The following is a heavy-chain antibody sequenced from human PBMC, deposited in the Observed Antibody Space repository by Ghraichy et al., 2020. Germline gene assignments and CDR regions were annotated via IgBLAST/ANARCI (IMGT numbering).Heavy chain of an antibody. CDR2: IYHSGST. D-gene: IGHD7-27*01. J-gene: IGHJ4*02. CDR3: ARAIPNWGSPSDY. V-gene: IGHV4-38-2*02. Sequence: SETLSLTCTVSGYSISSGYYWGWIRQPPGKGLEWIGSIYHSGSTYYNPSLKSRVTISVDTSKNQFSLKLSSVTAADTAVYYCARAIPNWGSPSDYWGQGTLVTVSS. CDR1: GYSISSGYY.